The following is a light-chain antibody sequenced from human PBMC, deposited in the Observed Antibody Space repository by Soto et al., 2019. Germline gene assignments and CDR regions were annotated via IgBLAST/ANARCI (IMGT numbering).Light chain of an antibody. CDR1: SSDVGGYNY. CDR3: CSYAGGYTSYVV. J-gene: IGLJ2*01. Sequence: QSALTQPRSVSGSPGQSVTISCTGTSSDVGGYNYVSWYQQHPGKAPKLMIFDVSKRPSGVPDRFSVSKSGNTASLTISGLQAEDEADYYCCSYAGGYTSYVVFGGGTKVTVL. CDR2: DVS. V-gene: IGLV2-11*01.